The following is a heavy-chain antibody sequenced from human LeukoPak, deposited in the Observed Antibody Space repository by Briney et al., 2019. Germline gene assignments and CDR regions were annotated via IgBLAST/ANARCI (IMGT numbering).Heavy chain of an antibody. J-gene: IGHJ4*02. CDR3: SSGARFGELLSPLDY. V-gene: IGHV3-30*03. CDR1: GVTFSTYG. D-gene: IGHD3-10*01. CDR2: ISYDGSNK. Sequence: GGSLRLSCAASGVTFSTYGMHGVRQAPGKGLEWVAVISYDGSNKYYADSVKGRFTISRDNSKNTLYLQMNSLRAEDTAVYYCSSGARFGELLSPLDYWGQGTLVTVSS.